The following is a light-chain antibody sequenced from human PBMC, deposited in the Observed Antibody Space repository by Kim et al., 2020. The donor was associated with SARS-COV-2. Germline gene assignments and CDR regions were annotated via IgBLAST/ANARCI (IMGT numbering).Light chain of an antibody. J-gene: IGLJ2*01. CDR1: SLRSYY. CDR3: NSRDSSGNHVV. CDR2: GKN. V-gene: IGLV3-19*01. Sequence: SSELTQDPAVSVALGQTVRITCQGDSLRSYYASWYQQKPGQAPVLVIYGKNNRPSGIPDRCSGSSSGNTASLTITGAQAEDEAEYYCNSRDSSGNHVVFG.